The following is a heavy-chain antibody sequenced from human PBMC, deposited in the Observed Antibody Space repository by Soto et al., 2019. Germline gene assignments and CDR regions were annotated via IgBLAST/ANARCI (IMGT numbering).Heavy chain of an antibody. Sequence: VQLVQSGAEVKKPGSSVKVSCKASGCPFSSYAISWVRQAPGQGLEWMGGSIPIIGRANYAQKFQGSVTITEDESTIKAYMELSSLRSEDTAVYYCAREGVGVVAATDRLLYDGMDVWGQVTTVTVSS. CDR3: AREGVGVVAATDRLLYDGMDV. CDR2: SIPIIGRA. CDR1: GCPFSSYA. V-gene: IGHV1-69*01. J-gene: IGHJ6*02. D-gene: IGHD2-15*01.